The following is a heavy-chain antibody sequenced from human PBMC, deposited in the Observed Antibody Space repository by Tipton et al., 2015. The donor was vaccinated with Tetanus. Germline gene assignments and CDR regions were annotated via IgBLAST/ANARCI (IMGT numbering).Heavy chain of an antibody. Sequence: SLRLSCAASGMTLSYFAMSWVRQAPGKGLEWVSGISGSGDRIFYADSVKGRFTISRDNAKNTLYLQMNSLRAEDTAVYFCARRSLTNYGLDVWGQGTPVTVSS. CDR2: ISGSGDRI. J-gene: IGHJ6*02. CDR3: ARRSLTNYGLDV. D-gene: IGHD1-1*01. CDR1: GMTLSYFA. V-gene: IGHV3-23*01.